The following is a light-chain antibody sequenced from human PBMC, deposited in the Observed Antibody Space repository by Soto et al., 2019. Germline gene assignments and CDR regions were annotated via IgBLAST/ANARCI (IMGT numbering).Light chain of an antibody. CDR3: SSYTRTNTLV. CDR2: DVT. CDR1: SSDVGGYNF. J-gene: IGLJ3*02. V-gene: IGLV2-14*01. Sequence: QSVLIQPVSVSGSPGQSITISCTGSSSDVGGYNFVSWYQQHPGKAPKLMIYDVTNRPSGVSNRFSASKSGDTASLTISGLQAEDEADYYCSSYTRTNTLVFGGGTQLTVL.